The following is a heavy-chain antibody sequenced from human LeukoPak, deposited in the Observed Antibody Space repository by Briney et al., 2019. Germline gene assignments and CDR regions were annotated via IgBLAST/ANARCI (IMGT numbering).Heavy chain of an antibody. D-gene: IGHD3-10*01. CDR2: ISFDGSNK. V-gene: IGHV3-30*18. CDR1: GXTFSSFG. J-gene: IGHJ1*01. CDR3: AKDYSNSGNYFSRD. Sequence: PGGSLRLSCAASGXTFSSFGVHWVRQAPGKGLEWVAVISFDGSNKYYAYSVKGRFTISRDNSKNTLYLQMNSLRAEDTAVYYCAKDYSNSGNYFSRDWGQGTLVTVSS.